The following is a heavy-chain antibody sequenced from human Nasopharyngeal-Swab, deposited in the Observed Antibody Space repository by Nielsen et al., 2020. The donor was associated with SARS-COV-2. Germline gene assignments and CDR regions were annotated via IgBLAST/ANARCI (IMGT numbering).Heavy chain of an antibody. CDR1: GFTFSDYY. CDR2: ISSSSSYT. Sequence: GESLMISCAASGFTFSDYYMSWIRQAPGKGLEWVSYISSSSSYTNYADSVKGRFTISRDKAKNSLYLQMNSLRAEDTAVYYCARGGKYGDNDLDYWGQGTLVTVSS. D-gene: IGHD4-17*01. CDR3: ARGGKYGDNDLDY. J-gene: IGHJ4*02. V-gene: IGHV3-11*05.